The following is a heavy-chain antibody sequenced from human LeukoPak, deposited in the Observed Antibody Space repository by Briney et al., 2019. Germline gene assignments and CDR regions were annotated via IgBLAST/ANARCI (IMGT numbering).Heavy chain of an antibody. J-gene: IGHJ6*03. Sequence: ASVKVSCKASGGTFSSYAISWVRQAPGQGLEWMGGIIPIFGTANYAQKFQGRVTITTDESTSTAYMGLSSLRSEDTAVYYCARVPPTYYGGNSGYYYYYMDVWGKGTTVTVSS. D-gene: IGHD4-23*01. CDR2: IIPIFGTA. V-gene: IGHV1-69*05. CDR1: GGTFSSYA. CDR3: ARVPPTYYGGNSGYYYYYMDV.